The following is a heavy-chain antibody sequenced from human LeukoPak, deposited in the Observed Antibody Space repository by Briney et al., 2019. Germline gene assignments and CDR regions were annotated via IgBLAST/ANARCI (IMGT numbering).Heavy chain of an antibody. CDR1: GFTFSSYS. CDR3: ARDPGASAYYDILTGGGYFDY. J-gene: IGHJ4*02. V-gene: IGHV3-21*01. CDR2: ISSSSSYR. D-gene: IGHD3-9*01. Sequence: PGGSLRLSCAASGFTFSSYSMNWVRQAPGKGLEWVSSISSSSSYRYYADAVKGRFTISRDNAKNSLYLQMNSLRAKDTAVYYCARDPGASAYYDILTGGGYFDYWGQGTLVTVSS.